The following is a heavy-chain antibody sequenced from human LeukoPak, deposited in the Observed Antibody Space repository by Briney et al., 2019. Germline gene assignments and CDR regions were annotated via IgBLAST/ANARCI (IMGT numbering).Heavy chain of an antibody. J-gene: IGHJ6*03. CDR1: GGSISSSSYY. CDR2: IYYSGST. V-gene: IGHV4-39*01. D-gene: IGHD6-6*01. CDR3: ARRRYSSSSGLNYYCYMDV. Sequence: SETLSLTCTVSGGSISSSSYYWGWIRQPPGKGLEWIGSIYYSGSTYYNPSLKSRVTISVDTSKNQFSLKLGSVTAADTAVYYCARRRYSSSSGLNYYCYMDVWGKGTTVTVSS.